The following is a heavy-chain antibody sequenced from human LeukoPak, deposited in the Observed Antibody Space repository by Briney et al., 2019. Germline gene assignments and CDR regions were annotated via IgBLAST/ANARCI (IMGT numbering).Heavy chain of an antibody. CDR3: ARHETGYCSSTSCDKYFQH. V-gene: IGHV5-51*01. CDR2: IYPGDSDT. CDR1: GYSFTSYW. D-gene: IGHD2-2*02. J-gene: IGHJ1*01. Sequence: GESLKISCKGSGYSFTSYWIGWVRQMPGKGLEWMGIIYPGDSDTTYSPSFQGQVTISADKSISTAYLQWSSLKASDSAMYYCARHETGYCSSTSCDKYFQHWGQGTLVTVSS.